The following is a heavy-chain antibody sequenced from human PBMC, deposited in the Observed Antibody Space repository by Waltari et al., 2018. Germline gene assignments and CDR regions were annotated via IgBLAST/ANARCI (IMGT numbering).Heavy chain of an antibody. J-gene: IGHJ4*02. D-gene: IGHD3-3*01. CDR3: TRGPVAIFGFVMPFEH. Sequence: EVQLVESGGGLVQPGRSLRLSCAVSGFTFGDYAMSWVRQAPGQGVVWVGLIRSKAYGGTTEYAASVKGRFTISRDDSKSIAFLQMNSLQTDDTAVYYCTRGPVAIFGFVMPFEHWGQGTLVTVTS. CDR2: IRSKAYGGTT. CDR1: GFTFGDYA. V-gene: IGHV3-49*04.